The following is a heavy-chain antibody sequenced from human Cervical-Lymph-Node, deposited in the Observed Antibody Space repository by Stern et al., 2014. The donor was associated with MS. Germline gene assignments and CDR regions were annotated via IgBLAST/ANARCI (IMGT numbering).Heavy chain of an antibody. D-gene: IGHD1-26*01. V-gene: IGHV1-69*01. Sequence: QVQLVQSGAEVKKPGSSVKVSCKASGGTFSSYAISWVRQAPGQGLEWMGGIIPICGTANYAQKFQGIVTITADESTSTAYMELSSLRSENTAVYYCARGPRSQSGGSSWFDPWGQGTLVTVSS. CDR3: ARGPRSQSGGSSWFDP. CDR1: GGTFSSYA. CDR2: IIPICGTA. J-gene: IGHJ5*02.